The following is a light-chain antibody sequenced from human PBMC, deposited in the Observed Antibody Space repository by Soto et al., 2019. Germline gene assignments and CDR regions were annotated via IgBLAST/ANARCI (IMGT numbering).Light chain of an antibody. CDR2: GAS. CDR1: QSVSSSY. Sequence: EIVLTHSQGTLSLSPCERATLSSSASQSVSSSYLAWYQQKPGQAPRLLIYGASSRATGIPDRFSGSGSGTDFTLTISRLEPEDFAVYYCQQYGSSPPITFGQGTRLEIK. V-gene: IGKV3-20*01. CDR3: QQYGSSPPIT. J-gene: IGKJ5*01.